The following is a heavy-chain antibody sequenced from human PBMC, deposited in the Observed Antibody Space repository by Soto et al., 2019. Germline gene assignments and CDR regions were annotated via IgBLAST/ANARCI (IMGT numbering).Heavy chain of an antibody. CDR3: AADPSCSSSWYEAP. J-gene: IGHJ5*02. CDR2: IVVGSGNT. D-gene: IGHD6-13*01. CDR1: GFTFTSSA. V-gene: IGHV1-58*01. Sequence: QMQLVQSGPEVKKPGTSVKVSCKASGFTFTSSAVQWVRQARGQRLEWIGWIVVGSGNTNYAQKFQERVTITRDMSTSTAYMELSSLRSEDTAVYYCAADPSCSSSWYEAPWGQGTLVTVSS.